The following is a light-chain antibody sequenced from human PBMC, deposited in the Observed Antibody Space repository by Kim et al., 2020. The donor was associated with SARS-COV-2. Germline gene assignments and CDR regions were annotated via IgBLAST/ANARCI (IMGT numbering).Light chain of an antibody. V-gene: IGLV3-1*01. CDR3: QAWDSSTASVV. Sequence: SYELTQPPSVSVSPGQTASITCSGNKLGDKYACXYQQKPGQSPVLVIYQDTKRPSGIPERFSGSNSGNTATLTISGTQAMDEADYYCQAWDSSTASVVFG. CDR1: KLGDKY. CDR2: QDT. J-gene: IGLJ2*01.